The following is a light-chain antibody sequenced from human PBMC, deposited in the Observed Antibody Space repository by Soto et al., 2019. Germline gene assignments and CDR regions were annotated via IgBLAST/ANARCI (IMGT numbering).Light chain of an antibody. V-gene: IGKV1-6*01. CDR1: QDIRND. J-gene: IGKJ1*01. CDR3: LQNYNYPWT. CDR2: AAS. Sequence: AIPLTQFPSSLSASLIDRVAVXYPASQDIRNDLGWYQRKPGKAPKLLIYAASSLQSGVPSRFSGSGSGTQFTLTISSLQPEDVATYYCLQNYNYPWTFGQGTKVDIK.